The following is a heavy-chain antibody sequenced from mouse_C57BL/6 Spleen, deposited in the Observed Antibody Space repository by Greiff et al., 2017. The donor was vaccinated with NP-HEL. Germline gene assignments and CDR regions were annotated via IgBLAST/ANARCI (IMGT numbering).Heavy chain of an antibody. Sequence: QVQLQQPGAELVRPGSSVNLSCKASGYTFTSYWMHWVKQRPIQGLEWIGNIDPSDSETHYNQKFKDKATLTVDKSSSTAYMQLSSLTSEDSAVYYCARAGSSYWYFDVWGTGTTVTVSS. CDR2: IDPSDSET. D-gene: IGHD1-1*01. CDR1: GYTFTSYW. J-gene: IGHJ1*03. V-gene: IGHV1-52*01. CDR3: ARAGSSYWYFDV.